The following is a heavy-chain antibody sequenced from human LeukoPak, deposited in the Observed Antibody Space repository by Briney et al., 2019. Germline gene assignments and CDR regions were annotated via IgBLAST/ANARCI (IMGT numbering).Heavy chain of an antibody. CDR2: INAGNGNT. J-gene: IGHJ4*02. CDR1: GYTFTSYA. D-gene: IGHD6-13*01. Sequence: ASVKVSCKASGYTFTSYAMHWVRQAPGQRLEWMGWINAGNGNTKYSQKFQGRVTITRDTSASTAYMELSSLRSEDTAVYYCARARWSAAGTEPRRGYFDYWGQGTLVTVSS. V-gene: IGHV1-3*01. CDR3: ARARWSAAGTEPRRGYFDY.